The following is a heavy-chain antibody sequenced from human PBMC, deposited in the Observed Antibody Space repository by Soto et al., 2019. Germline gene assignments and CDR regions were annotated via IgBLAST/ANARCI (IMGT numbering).Heavy chain of an antibody. J-gene: IGHJ5*02. D-gene: IGHD3-10*01. CDR1: GYTFTSHS. CDR3: ARVGYYYGSGSYVFDP. V-gene: IGHV1-18*04. Sequence: QVQLVQSGAEVKKPGASVKVSCKASGYTFTSHSIIWVRXAPXXXXXXXGWISAYNGYPKYAENFQGRVTMTTDASTSTADMELRSLXXXGTAVYXCARVGYYYGSGSYVFDPWGQGTLVTVSS. CDR2: ISAYNGYP.